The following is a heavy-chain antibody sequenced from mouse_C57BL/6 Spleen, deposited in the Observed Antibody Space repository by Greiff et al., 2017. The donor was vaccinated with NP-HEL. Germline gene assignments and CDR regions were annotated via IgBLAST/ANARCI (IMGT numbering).Heavy chain of an antibody. CDR2: IYPGDGDT. D-gene: IGHD3-2*02. Sequence: QVQLQQSGPELVKPGASVKISCKASGYAFSSSWMNWVKQRPGKGLEWIGRIYPGDGDTNYNGKFKGKATLTADKSSSTAYMHLSSLTSEDSAVYFCADSSGPFAYWGQGTLVTVSA. J-gene: IGHJ3*01. V-gene: IGHV1-82*01. CDR3: ADSSGPFAY. CDR1: GYAFSSSW.